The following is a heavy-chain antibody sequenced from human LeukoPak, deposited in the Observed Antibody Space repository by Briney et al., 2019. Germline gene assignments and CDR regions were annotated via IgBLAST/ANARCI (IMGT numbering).Heavy chain of an antibody. CDR1: GFTFSDYY. CDR2: ISNTGSTI. J-gene: IGHJ4*01. D-gene: IGHD1-1*01. V-gene: IGHV3-11*01. CDR3: ARAPPYSGTPDY. Sequence: GGSLRLSCAASGFTFSDYYMEWIRQAPGKGLEWVSYISNTGSTIYYADSVKGRFTISRDNAKKSLYLQMNSLRAEDTAVYYCARAPPYSGTPDYWGQGTLVTVSS.